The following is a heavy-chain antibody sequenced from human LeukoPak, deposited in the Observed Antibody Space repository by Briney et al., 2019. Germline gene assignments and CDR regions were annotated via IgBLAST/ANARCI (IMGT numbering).Heavy chain of an antibody. CDR3: AKDWPVSGDHYSPFDY. Sequence: PGGSLRLSCAASGFTFSSHAMSWVRQAPGMGLEWVAAISRSGTNTYYVDSVKGRFTISRDSSKNTLHLRMDSLRAEDTAVYYCAKDWPVSGDHYSPFDYWGQGTLVTVSS. CDR1: GFTFSSHA. CDR2: ISRSGTNT. V-gene: IGHV3-23*01. J-gene: IGHJ4*02. D-gene: IGHD4-11*01.